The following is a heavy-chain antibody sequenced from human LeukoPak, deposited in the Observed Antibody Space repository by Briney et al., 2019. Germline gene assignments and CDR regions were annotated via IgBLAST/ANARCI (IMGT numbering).Heavy chain of an antibody. V-gene: IGHV3-30-3*01. CDR3: ARMTVGFWSGSFDY. CDR2: ISYDGSNK. CDR1: GFTFSDYY. D-gene: IGHD3-3*01. Sequence: SGGSLRLSCAASGFTFSDYYMSWIRQAPGKGLEWVAVISYDGSNKYYADSVKGRFTISRDNSKNTLYLQMNSLRAEDTAVYYCARMTVGFWSGSFDYWGQGTLVTVSS. J-gene: IGHJ4*02.